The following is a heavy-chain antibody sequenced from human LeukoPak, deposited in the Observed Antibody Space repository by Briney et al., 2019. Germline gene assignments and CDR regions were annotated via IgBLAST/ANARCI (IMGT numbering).Heavy chain of an antibody. D-gene: IGHD2-15*01. J-gene: IGHJ4*02. Sequence: GGSLRLSCAASGFTFSSYAMHWVRQAPGKVLEWVAVISYDGSNKYYADSMKGRFTISRDNSKNTLYLQMNSLRAEDTAVYYCARDGVVVAAVGYFDYWGQGTLVTVSS. CDR2: ISYDGSNK. V-gene: IGHV3-30*04. CDR3: ARDGVVVAAVGYFDY. CDR1: GFTFSSYA.